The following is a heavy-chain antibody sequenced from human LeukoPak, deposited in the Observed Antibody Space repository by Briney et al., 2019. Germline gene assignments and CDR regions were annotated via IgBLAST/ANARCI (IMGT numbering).Heavy chain of an antibody. CDR2: IYFSGNT. J-gene: IGHJ4*02. D-gene: IGHD2-2*03. V-gene: IGHV4-39*01. CDR1: GVSIRSTSYY. CDR3: ASGYFVHTFDF. Sequence: SETLSLTCTVSGVSIRSTSYYWGWIRQPPGKGLEWIGSIYFSGNTYYNPSLKTRVTISIDTSKNQFSLKLTSVTAADTAIFYCASGYFVHTFDFWGQGTPGTVSS.